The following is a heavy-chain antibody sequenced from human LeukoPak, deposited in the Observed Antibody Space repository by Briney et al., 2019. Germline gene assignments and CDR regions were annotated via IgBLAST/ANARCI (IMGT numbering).Heavy chain of an antibody. D-gene: IGHD3-10*01. V-gene: IGHV1-46*01. Sequence: ASVKVSCKASGYTFTSYYMHWVRQAPGQGLEWMGIINPSGGSTNYAQKFQGRVTMTGDTSISTAYMELIRLRSDDTAVYYCARGILVRGLIITLDAYDIWGQGTVVTASS. CDR2: INPSGGST. CDR3: ARGILVRGLIITLDAYDI. CDR1: GYTFTSYY. J-gene: IGHJ3*02.